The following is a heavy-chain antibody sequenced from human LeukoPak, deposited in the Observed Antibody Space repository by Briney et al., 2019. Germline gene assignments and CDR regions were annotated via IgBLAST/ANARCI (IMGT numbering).Heavy chain of an antibody. D-gene: IGHD5-12*01. J-gene: IGHJ4*02. V-gene: IGHV3-21*01. CDR3: ARDAWALIVAPRTYYFDY. CDR2: ISSSSSYI. Sequence: PGGSLRLYCAASGFTFSSYSMNWVRQAPGKGLEWVSSISSSSSYIYYADSVKGRFTISRDNAKNSLYLQMNSLRAEDTAVYYCARDAWALIVAPRTYYFDYWGQGTLVTVSS. CDR1: GFTFSSYS.